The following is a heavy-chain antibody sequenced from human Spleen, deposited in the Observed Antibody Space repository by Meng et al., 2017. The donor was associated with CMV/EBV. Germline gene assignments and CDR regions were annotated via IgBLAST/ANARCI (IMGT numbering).Heavy chain of an antibody. D-gene: IGHD3-22*01. V-gene: IGHV3-21*04. CDR3: ARVLFYYDTSGYYFSDH. J-gene: IGHJ4*02. CDR1: GFTFSSYS. CDR2: ISSSSSYI. Sequence: GESLKISCAASGFTFSSYSMNWVRQAPGKGLEWVSSISSSSSYIYYADSVKGRFTISRDNAKNSLYLHVNSLRAEDTAVYYCARVLFYYDTSGYYFSDHWGQGTLVTVSS.